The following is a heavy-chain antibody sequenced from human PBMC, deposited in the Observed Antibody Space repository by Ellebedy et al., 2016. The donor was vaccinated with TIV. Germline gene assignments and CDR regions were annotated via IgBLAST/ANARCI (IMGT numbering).Heavy chain of an antibody. Sequence: MPSETLSLTCTVPCGSISSSSYYWGWIRQPPGKGLEWIGSIYYSGSTYYNPSLKSRVTISVDTSKNQFSLKLSSVTAADTAVYYCARTRGYPARYFQHWGQGTLVTVSS. CDR3: ARTRGYPARYFQH. D-gene: IGHD5-18*01. V-gene: IGHV4-39*07. J-gene: IGHJ1*01. CDR1: CGSISSSSYY. CDR2: IYYSGST.